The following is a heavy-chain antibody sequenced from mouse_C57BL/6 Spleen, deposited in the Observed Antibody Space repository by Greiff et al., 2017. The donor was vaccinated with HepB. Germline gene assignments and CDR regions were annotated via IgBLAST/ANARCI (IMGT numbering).Heavy chain of an antibody. J-gene: IGHJ2*01. CDR1: GYAFSSSW. V-gene: IGHV1-82*01. CDR3: ARRETTAFDY. D-gene: IGHD1-2*01. CDR2: IYPGDGDT. Sequence: VKLMESGPELVKPGASVKISCKASGYAFSSSWMNWVKQRPGKGLEWIGRIYPGDGDTNYNGKFKGKATLTADKSSSTAYMQLSSLTSEDSAVYFCARRETTAFDYWGQGTTLTVSS.